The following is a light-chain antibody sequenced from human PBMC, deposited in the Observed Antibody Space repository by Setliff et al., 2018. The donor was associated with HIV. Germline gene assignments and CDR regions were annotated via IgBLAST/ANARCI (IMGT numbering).Light chain of an antibody. V-gene: IGLV2-14*01. J-gene: IGLJ1*01. CDR2: EVS. Sequence: QSVLTQPASVSGSPGQSLAISCTGTSSDVGCYNYGSWYQQHPGKSPQVMIYEVSTRPSGVSHRCSGTKSGNTASLTTSGLQAEDEADYYFSSFTSSSTYVFGSGTKVTVL. CDR3: SSFTSSSTYV. CDR1: SSDVGCYNY.